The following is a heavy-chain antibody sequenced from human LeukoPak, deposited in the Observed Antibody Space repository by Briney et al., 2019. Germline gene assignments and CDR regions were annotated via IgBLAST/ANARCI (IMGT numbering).Heavy chain of an antibody. V-gene: IGHV3-7*01. CDR2: KDETGKDR. J-gene: IGHJ4*01. CDR1: GFTIDSFN. CDR3: ARASPGVVFNYFDY. Sequence: GGCLRLPCVASGFTIDSFNMSWVRQAPGKSLEWVSNKDETGKDRYYADSVKGRFTISRDNTKNSVFLDMTSLRVEDTATYFCARASPGVVFNYFDYWGQGALVPVSS. D-gene: IGHD2-15*01.